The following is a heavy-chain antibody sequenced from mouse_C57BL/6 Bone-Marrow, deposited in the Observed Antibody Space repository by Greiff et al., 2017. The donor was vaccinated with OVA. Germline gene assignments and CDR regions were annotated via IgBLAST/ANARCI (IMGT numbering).Heavy chain of an antibody. J-gene: IGHJ3*01. CDR3: AGGFYYYGSSFAY. D-gene: IGHD1-1*01. CDR2: IDPSDSYT. V-gene: IGHV1-69*01. CDR1: GYTFTSYW. Sequence: QVQLQQPGAELVMPGASVKLSCKASGYTFTSYWMHWVKQRPGQGLEWIGEIDPSDSYTNYNQKFKGKSTLTVDKSSSTAYMQLSSLTSEDSEVYYCAGGFYYYGSSFAYWGQGTLVTVSA.